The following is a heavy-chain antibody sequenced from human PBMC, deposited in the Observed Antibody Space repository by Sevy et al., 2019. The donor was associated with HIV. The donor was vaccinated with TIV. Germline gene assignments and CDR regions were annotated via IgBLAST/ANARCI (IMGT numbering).Heavy chain of an antibody. CDR2: ISSSSSTI. CDR1: GFTFSSYS. CDR3: AGTHYYDSSGYPFDI. V-gene: IGHV3-48*02. Sequence: GGSLRLSCAASGFTFSSYSMNWVRQAPGKGLEWVPYISSSSSTIYYADSVKGRFTISRDNAKNSLYLQMNSLRDEDTAVYYCAGTHYYDSSGYPFDIWGQGTMVTVSS. J-gene: IGHJ3*02. D-gene: IGHD3-22*01.